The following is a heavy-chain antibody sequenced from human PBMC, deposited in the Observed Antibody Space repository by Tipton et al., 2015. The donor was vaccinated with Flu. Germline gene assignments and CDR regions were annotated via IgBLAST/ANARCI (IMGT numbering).Heavy chain of an antibody. J-gene: IGHJ5*02. D-gene: IGHD4-11*01. V-gene: IGHV4-38-2*02. Sequence: LRLSCTVSGDSIGNAYYWGWIRQPPGKGLEWIGSIHRSGNTHYNPSLRSRVTILVDSSKNQFSLRLSSVTAADTAVYYCARRHYSNYVSEPKNWFDPWGQGTLVTVSS. CDR3: ARRHYSNYVSEPKNWFDP. CDR1: GDSIGNAYY. CDR2: IHRSGNT.